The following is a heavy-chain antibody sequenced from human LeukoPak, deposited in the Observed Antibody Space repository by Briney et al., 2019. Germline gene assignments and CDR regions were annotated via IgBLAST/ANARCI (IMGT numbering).Heavy chain of an antibody. CDR1: GGSISNSGYY. D-gene: IGHD6-19*01. J-gene: IGHJ4*02. V-gene: IGHV4-39*01. CDR2: IYYSGST. Sequence: PSETLSLTCSVSGGSISNSGYYWGWTRQPPGKGLEWIGSIYYSGSTYYNPSLKSRVTISVDTSKNQFSLKLSSVTAADTAVYYCASRSSGYSSGWLVFDYWGQGTLVTVSS. CDR3: ASRSSGYSSGWLVFDY.